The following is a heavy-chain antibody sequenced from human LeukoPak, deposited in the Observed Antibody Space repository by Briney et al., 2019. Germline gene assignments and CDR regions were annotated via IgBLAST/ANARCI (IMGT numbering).Heavy chain of an antibody. CDR3: TRDPSGSGPDFDF. D-gene: IGHD3-10*01. J-gene: IGHJ4*02. Sequence: GGSLRLSCAASRFTFTTYAMNWVRQAPGKGLEWVSGLSGDGGYKYYADSAKGRFTISRDNSKNTLHLQMSSLRAEDTAIYYCTRDPSGSGPDFDFWGQGTLVIVSS. CDR2: LSGDGGYK. V-gene: IGHV3-23*01. CDR1: RFTFTTYA.